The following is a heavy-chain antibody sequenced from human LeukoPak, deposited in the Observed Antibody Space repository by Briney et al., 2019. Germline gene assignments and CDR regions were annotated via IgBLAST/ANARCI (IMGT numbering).Heavy chain of an antibody. CDR3: ASRPFETTVVPWDFY. V-gene: IGHV5-51*01. J-gene: IGHJ4*02. Sequence: GESLKISCKGSGYSFTSYWIGWVRQMPGKGLEWMGIIYPGDSDTRYSPSFQGQVTISADKSINTAYLQWSSLTASDTAMYYCASRPFETTVVPWDFYWGQGTQVTVSS. CDR2: IYPGDSDT. CDR1: GYSFTSYW. D-gene: IGHD4-23*01.